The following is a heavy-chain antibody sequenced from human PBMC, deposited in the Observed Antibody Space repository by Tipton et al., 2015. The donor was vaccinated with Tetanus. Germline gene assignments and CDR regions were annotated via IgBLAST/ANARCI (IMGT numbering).Heavy chain of an antibody. V-gene: IGHV1-3*04. D-gene: IGHD3-22*01. J-gene: IGHJ3*02. CDR1: DYPFTNYP. CDR2: INTANGNT. CDR3: ARDGRGSAFYSYFDI. Sequence: QSGPEVEEPGASVKVSCRTSDYPFTNYPIHWVRQAPGQGLGWMGWINTANGNTILSQSFQGRVTVASDTSASTVYMELSGLRSVDTAVYYCARDGRGSAFYSYFDIWGQGTQVTVSS.